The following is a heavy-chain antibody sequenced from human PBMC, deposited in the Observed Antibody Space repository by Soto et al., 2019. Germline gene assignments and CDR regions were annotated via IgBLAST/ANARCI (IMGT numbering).Heavy chain of an antibody. D-gene: IGHD3-22*01. Sequence: GASVKVSCKASGGTFSSYAISWVRQAPGQGLEWMGGIIPIFGTANYAQKFQGRVTITADESTSTAYMELSSLRSEDTAVYYCASKLGQLEVINPGHYYYGMDVWGQGPTVTVSS. J-gene: IGHJ6*02. V-gene: IGHV1-69*13. CDR1: GGTFSSYA. CDR3: ASKLGQLEVINPGHYYYGMDV. CDR2: IIPIFGTA.